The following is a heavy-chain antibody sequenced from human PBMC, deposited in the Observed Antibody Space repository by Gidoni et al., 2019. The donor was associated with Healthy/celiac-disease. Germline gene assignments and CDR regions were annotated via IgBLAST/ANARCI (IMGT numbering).Heavy chain of an antibody. CDR1: GFSISTSGVG. J-gene: IGHJ3*02. CDR2: LYWDDDK. CDR3: AHRQPDYGDYVDAFDI. V-gene: IGHV2-5*02. D-gene: IGHD4-17*01. Sequence: QITLETSGHTLVNPTQTLPLTSPFSGFSISTSGVGVGWIRQPPGKALEWRALLYWDDDKRYSPALKSRLTITKDTSKNQVVITMTNMDPVDTATYYCAHRQPDYGDYVDAFDIWGQGTMVTVSS.